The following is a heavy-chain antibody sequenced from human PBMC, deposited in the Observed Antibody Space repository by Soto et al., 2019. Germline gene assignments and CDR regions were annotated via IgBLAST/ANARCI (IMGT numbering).Heavy chain of an antibody. CDR2: ISGSGDPT. J-gene: IGHJ3*02. Sequence: EVQLLESGGGLVQPGGSLRLSCAASGFRISSYAMSWVRQAPGKGLEWVSFISGSGDPTYYADSVKGRFTISRDNSKNTVFLQMNSLRAEDTAVYYGAKAAPEDFLDAFDIWGQRTMVTVSS. D-gene: IGHD3-3*01. V-gene: IGHV3-23*01. CDR3: AKAAPEDFLDAFDI. CDR1: GFRISSYA.